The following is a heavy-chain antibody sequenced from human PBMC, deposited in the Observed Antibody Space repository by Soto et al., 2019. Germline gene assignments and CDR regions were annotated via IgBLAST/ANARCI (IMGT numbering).Heavy chain of an antibody. CDR1: GFTVSSNY. J-gene: IGHJ4*02. Sequence: EVQLVESGGGLVQPGGSLRLSCAASGFTVSSNYMSWVRQAPGKGLEWVSVIYSGGSTYYADSVKGRFTISRDNAKNTLYLQMNSMRAEDTAVYYWAPIDDTVKADYWGQGTLVTVSS. V-gene: IGHV3-66*01. CDR3: APIDDTVKADY. D-gene: IGHD5-18*01. CDR2: IYSGGST.